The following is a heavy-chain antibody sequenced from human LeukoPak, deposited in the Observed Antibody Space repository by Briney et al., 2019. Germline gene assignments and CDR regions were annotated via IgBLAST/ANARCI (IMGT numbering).Heavy chain of an antibody. V-gene: IGHV4-59*01. CDR2: IYYSGST. Sequence: SETLSLTCTVSGGSISSYYWSWIRQPPGKGLEWIGYIYYSGSTNYNPSLKSRVTISVDTTMNQFSLKLSSVTAADTAVYYCARGGIAVAGKRPTKYNWFDPWGQGTLVTVSS. CDR3: ARGGIAVAGKRPTKYNWFDP. J-gene: IGHJ5*02. D-gene: IGHD6-19*01. CDR1: GGSISSYY.